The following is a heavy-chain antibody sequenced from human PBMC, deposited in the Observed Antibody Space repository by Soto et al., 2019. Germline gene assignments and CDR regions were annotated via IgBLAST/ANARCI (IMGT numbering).Heavy chain of an antibody. CDR2: ISWNSGSI. J-gene: IGHJ4*02. CDR1: GFTFDDYA. CDR3: AKDVGEYDGSGRFAE. D-gene: IGHD3-10*01. Sequence: EVQLVESGGALVQPGRSLRLSCAASGFTFDDYAMHWVRQAPGKGLEWVSGISWNSGSIGYGDSVKGRFTITRDNAKNSLYLQMNSLRAEDTALYFCAKDVGEYDGSGRFAEWGQGTLVTVSS. V-gene: IGHV3-9*01.